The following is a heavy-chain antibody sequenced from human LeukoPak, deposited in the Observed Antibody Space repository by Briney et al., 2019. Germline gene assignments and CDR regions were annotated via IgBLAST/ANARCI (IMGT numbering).Heavy chain of an antibody. J-gene: IGHJ4*02. CDR1: GFTFDDYA. V-gene: IGHV3-23*01. CDR3: AKEGGLRSSWSFDF. D-gene: IGHD6-13*01. Sequence: GGSLRLSCAASGFTFDDYAMYWVRQTPGKGLEWVSGISGSGGSTYYADSAKGRFTISRDNSKNTLYLQMNSLRVEDTAVYYCAKEGGLRSSWSFDFWGQGILVIVSS. CDR2: ISGSGGST.